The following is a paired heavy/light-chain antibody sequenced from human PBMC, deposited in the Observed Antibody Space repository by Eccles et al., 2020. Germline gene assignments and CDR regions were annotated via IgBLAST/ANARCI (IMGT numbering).Heavy chain of an antibody. CDR1: GFTFSSYA. Sequence: EVQLLESGGGLVQPGGSLRLSCAASGFTFSSYAMSWVRQAPGKGLEWVSAISGSGGSTYYADSVKGRFTISRDNSKNTLYLQMNSLRAEDTAVYYCAKYNSGSYYFDYWGQGTLVTVSS. V-gene: IGHV3-23*01. CDR3: AKYNSGSYYFDY. J-gene: IGHJ4*02. CDR2: ISGSGGST. D-gene: IGHD1-26*01.
Light chain of an antibody. CDR3: QQYNNWPRT. V-gene: IGKV3D-15*01. Sequence: EIVMTQSPATLSVSPGERATLSCRASQSVSSNLAWYQQKPGQAPRLLIYGASIRATGIPARFSGSGSGTEFTLTISSLQSEDFAVYYCQQYNNWPRTFGQGTKVEIK. CDR1: QSVSSN. CDR2: GAS. J-gene: IGKJ1*01.